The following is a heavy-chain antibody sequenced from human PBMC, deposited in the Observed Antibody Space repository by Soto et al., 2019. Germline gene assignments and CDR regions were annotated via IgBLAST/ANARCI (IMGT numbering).Heavy chain of an antibody. CDR3: ARDNYCTNGVCFLGLFDP. CDR1: GGSVSNSSYY. J-gene: IGHJ5*02. CDR2: IYYTGST. Sequence: QVLLQESGPELVKPSETLSLTCTVSGGSVSNSSYYWSWIRQPPGEELEWIGYIYYTGSTNYNPSLKTRVTMSIATSMYQFSLTLISVTAADTAVYYCARDNYCTNGVCFLGLFDPWGQGTLVTVSS. D-gene: IGHD2-8*01. V-gene: IGHV4-61*01.